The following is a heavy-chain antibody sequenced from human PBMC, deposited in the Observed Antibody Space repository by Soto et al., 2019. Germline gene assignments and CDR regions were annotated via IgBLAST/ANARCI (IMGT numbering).Heavy chain of an antibody. CDR1: GFTFSSYA. CDR2: ISGSGGST. D-gene: IGHD3-9*01. V-gene: IGHV3-23*01. J-gene: IGHJ4*02. Sequence: GGSLRLSCAASGFTFSSYAMSWVRQAPGKGLEWVSAISGSGGSTYYADSVKGRFTISRDNSKNTLYPQMNSLRAEDTAVYYCAKKFRYFDWEYDYWGQGTLGTVSS. CDR3: AKKFRYFDWEYDY.